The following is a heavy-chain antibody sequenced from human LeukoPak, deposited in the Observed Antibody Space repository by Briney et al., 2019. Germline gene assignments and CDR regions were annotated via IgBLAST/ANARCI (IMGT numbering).Heavy chain of an antibody. Sequence: ASVKVSCKASGYTFTSYDINWVRQAPGQGLEWMGIINPSGGSTSYAQKFQGRVTMTRDTSTSTVYMELSSLRSEDTAVYYCAREESTRIDYWGQGTLVTVSS. J-gene: IGHJ4*02. CDR1: GYTFTSYD. V-gene: IGHV1-46*01. CDR2: INPSGGST. CDR3: AREESTRIDY. D-gene: IGHD2-2*01.